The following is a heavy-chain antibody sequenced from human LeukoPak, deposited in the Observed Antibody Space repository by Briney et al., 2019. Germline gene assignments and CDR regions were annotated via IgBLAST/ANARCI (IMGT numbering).Heavy chain of an antibody. CDR1: GYSISSGYY. J-gene: IGHJ4*02. D-gene: IGHD6-13*01. V-gene: IGHV4-38-2*02. CDR2: IYHSGST. CDR3: ARGSGIAAAGTNSIYFDY. Sequence: PSETLSLTCTVSGYSISSGYYWGWIRQPPGKGLEWIGSIYHSGSTYYNPSLKSRVIIIIDTPKNHFSLTLSSVTAADTAVYYCARGSGIAAAGTNSIYFDYWGQGTLVTVSS.